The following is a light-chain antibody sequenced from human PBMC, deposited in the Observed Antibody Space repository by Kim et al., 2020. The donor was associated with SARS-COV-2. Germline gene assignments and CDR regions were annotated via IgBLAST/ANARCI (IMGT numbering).Light chain of an antibody. Sequence: LSESVGDRITITCRASQSISDVLAWYQQKAGKAPKLLSYQASRLQSGVPSRFTGSGSGTEFTLTISSLQPDDFATYYCQQYFSYSTCGRGTKPEI. CDR2: QAS. CDR1: QSISDV. J-gene: IGKJ2*01. V-gene: IGKV1-5*03. CDR3: QQYFSYST.